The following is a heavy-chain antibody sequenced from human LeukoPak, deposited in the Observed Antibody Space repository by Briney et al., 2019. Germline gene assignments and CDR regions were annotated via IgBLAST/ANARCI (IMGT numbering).Heavy chain of an antibody. D-gene: IGHD5-18*01. Sequence: SDTLSLTCTVSGGSISSHYWSWIRQPPGKGLEWIGYVYNSGSINYNPSLTSRVTISVDTSKNQFSLNLSSVTAADTAVYYCARPRTAISGAYYYYYMDVWGKGTTVTVSS. V-gene: IGHV4-59*08. CDR2: VYNSGSI. CDR1: GGSISSHY. CDR3: ARPRTAISGAYYYYYMDV. J-gene: IGHJ6*03.